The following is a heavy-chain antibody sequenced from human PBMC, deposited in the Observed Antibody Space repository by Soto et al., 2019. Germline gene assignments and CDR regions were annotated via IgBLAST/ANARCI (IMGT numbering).Heavy chain of an antibody. CDR1: GFPFSDYY. CDR2: ISPKSTYR. Sequence: QVHLVESGGGLVKPGGSLRLSCPTSGFPFSDYYMSWIRQAPGKGLEWLSHISPKSTYRNYADSVKGRFTISRDNTKSSLFMQMTRLGGEDTAVYYCVRGGGGGLFEHWGQGVLVTVSS. V-gene: IGHV3-11*06. J-gene: IGHJ4*02. CDR3: VRGGGGGLFEH. D-gene: IGHD2-21*01.